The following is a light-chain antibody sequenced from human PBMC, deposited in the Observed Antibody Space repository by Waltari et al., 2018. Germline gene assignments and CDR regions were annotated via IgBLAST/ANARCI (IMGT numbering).Light chain of an antibody. J-gene: IGKJ1*01. V-gene: IGKV1-5*03. CDR2: KAS. CDR3: QQYNTYSRT. Sequence: QMTQSPSTLSASVGDRVTITCRASQSISSWLAWYQQKPGKAPKLLIYKASSLESGVPSRFIGSGSGTEFTLTISSLQPDDFAIYYCQQYNTYSRTFGQGTKVEIK. CDR1: QSISSW.